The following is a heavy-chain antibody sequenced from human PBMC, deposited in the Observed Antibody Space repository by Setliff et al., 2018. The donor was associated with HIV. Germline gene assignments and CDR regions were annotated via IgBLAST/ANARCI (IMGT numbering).Heavy chain of an antibody. D-gene: IGHD3-22*01. J-gene: IGHJ4*02. CDR1: GYTFTSYG. CDR2: INTYTGNP. CDR3: ARDGYYYDSSGHLAYYFDY. Sequence: RASVKVSCKASGYTFTSYGMNWERQAPGQGLEWMGWINTYTGNPTYAQDCTGRFVFSLDTSVSTAYLQISSLKAEDIAVYYCARDGYYYDSSGHLAYYFDYWGQGTLVTVSS. V-gene: IGHV7-4-1*02.